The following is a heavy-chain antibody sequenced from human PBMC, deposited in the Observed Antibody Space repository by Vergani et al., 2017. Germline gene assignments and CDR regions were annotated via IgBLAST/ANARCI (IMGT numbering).Heavy chain of an antibody. CDR3: AQYYYDSSGYYGGRIDY. Sequence: QLQLQESGPGLVKPSETLSLTCTVSGGSITSSSYYWGWIRQPPGKGLEWIGSFYYSGRTYYNPSLKSRVTISVDTSKNQFSLRLTSVTAADTAVYYCAQYYYDSSGYYGGRIDYWGQGTLVTVSS. CDR2: FYYSGRT. V-gene: IGHV4-39*07. D-gene: IGHD3-22*01. CDR1: GGSITSSSYY. J-gene: IGHJ4*02.